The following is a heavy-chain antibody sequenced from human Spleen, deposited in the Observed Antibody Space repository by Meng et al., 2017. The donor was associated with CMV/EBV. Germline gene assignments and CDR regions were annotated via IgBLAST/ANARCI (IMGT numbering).Heavy chain of an antibody. V-gene: IGHV1-2*02. Sequence: ASVKVSCKASGYTFTGYYMHWVRQAPGQGLEWMGWINPNSGGTNYAQKFQGRVTMTRDTSISTAYMELSRLRSDDTAVYYCARGQMTDFDYVRGFFHWGQGTLVTVSS. CDR3: ARGQMTDFDYVRGFFH. D-gene: IGHD3-16*01. CDR2: INPNSGGT. CDR1: GYTFTGYY. J-gene: IGHJ4*02.